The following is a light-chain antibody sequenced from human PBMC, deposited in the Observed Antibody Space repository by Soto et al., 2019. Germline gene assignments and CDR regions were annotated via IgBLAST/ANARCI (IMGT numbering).Light chain of an antibody. CDR3: QQSHSAPFT. J-gene: IGKJ3*01. Sequence: DIQMTQSPFSLSASLGDRVTITCRASQSISDYLNWYQQKPGKGPKLLIFAASSLQVGVPSRFSGSGSGTDFPLTISSLQPGDFATYFCQQSHSAPFTFGPGTTVDIK. CDR1: QSISDY. CDR2: AAS. V-gene: IGKV1-39*01.